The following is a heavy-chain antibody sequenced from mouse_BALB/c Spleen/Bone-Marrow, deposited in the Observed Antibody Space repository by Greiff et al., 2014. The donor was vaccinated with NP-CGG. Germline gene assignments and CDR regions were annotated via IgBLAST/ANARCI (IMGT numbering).Heavy chain of an antibody. J-gene: IGHJ2*01. CDR2: IGPANGNT. V-gene: IGHV14-3*02. CDR1: GFNIKDTY. CDR3: ARWDYRYDY. Sequence: EVKLVESGAELVKPGASVKLSCTASGFNIKDTYMHWVKQRPEQGLEWIGRIGPANGNTKYDPKFQGKATITADTSSNTAYLQLSSLTSEDTAVYYCARWDYRYDYWGQGTTLTVSS. D-gene: IGHD2-14*01.